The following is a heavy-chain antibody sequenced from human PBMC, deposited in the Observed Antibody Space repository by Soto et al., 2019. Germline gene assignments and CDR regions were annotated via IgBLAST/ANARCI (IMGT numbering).Heavy chain of an antibody. D-gene: IGHD2-15*01. J-gene: IGHJ3*02. CDR2: IYHSGST. CDR1: SGSISSSNW. Sequence: SETLSLTCAVSSGSISSSNWWSWVRQPPGKGLEWIGEIYHSGSTNYNPSLKSRVTISVDKSKDQFSLKLSSVTAADTAVYYCASRILPRDAFDIWDQGTMVTVSS. CDR3: ASRILPRDAFDI. V-gene: IGHV4-4*02.